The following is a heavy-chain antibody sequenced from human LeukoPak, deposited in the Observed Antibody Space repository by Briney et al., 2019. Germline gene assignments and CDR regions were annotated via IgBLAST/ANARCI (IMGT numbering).Heavy chain of an antibody. CDR2: INPNSGGT. D-gene: IGHD3-22*01. CDR1: VYTFTGYY. J-gene: IGHJ1*01. Sequence: ASVSLSSTASVYTFTGYYMHWMRQAPGQGLGWMGWINPNSGGTNYAQKFQGRVTMTRDTSISTAYMELSRLRSDDTAVYYCAREDYYDSSGYYKNKEYFQHWGQGTLVTVSS. CDR3: AREDYYDSSGYYKNKEYFQH. V-gene: IGHV1-2*02.